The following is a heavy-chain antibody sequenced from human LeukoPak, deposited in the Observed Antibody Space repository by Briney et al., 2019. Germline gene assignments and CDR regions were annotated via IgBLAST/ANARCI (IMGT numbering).Heavy chain of an antibody. Sequence: AASVKVSCKASGFTFTSSAMQWVRQARGQRLEWIGWIVVGSGNTNYAQKFQERVTITRDMSTSTAYMELSSLRPEDTAVYYCAADLNSSSWYYFDYWGQGTLVTVSS. CDR3: AADLNSSSWYYFDY. D-gene: IGHD6-13*01. V-gene: IGHV1-58*02. CDR2: IVVGSGNT. J-gene: IGHJ4*02. CDR1: GFTFTSSA.